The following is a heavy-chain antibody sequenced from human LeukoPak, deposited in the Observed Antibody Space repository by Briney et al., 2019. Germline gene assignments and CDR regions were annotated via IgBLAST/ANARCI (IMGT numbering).Heavy chain of an antibody. CDR1: GFTFSAYW. J-gene: IGHJ4*02. Sequence: GGSLRLSCAASGFTFSAYWMHWVRQAPGKGLVWVSEINSDGSRTNYADSVKGRFTISRDNAKNTLYLQMNSLRAEDTAAYYCARYGYGLYWGQGILVTVSS. V-gene: IGHV3-74*01. D-gene: IGHD5-18*01. CDR3: ARYGYGLY. CDR2: INSDGSRT.